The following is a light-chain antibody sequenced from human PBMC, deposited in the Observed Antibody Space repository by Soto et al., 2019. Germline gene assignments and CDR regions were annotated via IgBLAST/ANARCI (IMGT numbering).Light chain of an antibody. J-gene: IGKJ2*03. CDR1: QSISSY. V-gene: IGKV1-39*01. Sequence: DIQMTQSPSSLSASVGDRVTITCRASQSISSYLNWYQQKPGKDPKLLIYAASSLQSGVPSRFSGSGSGPDFTLTISSLQPDYFATYYCQQSYSTPRSCGQGTKLEIK. CDR3: QQSYSTPRS. CDR2: AAS.